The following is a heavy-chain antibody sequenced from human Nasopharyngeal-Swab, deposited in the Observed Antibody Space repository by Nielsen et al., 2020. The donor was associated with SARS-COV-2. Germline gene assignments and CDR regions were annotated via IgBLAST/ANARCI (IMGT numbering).Heavy chain of an antibody. J-gene: IGHJ3*02. CDR1: GFTFNIYA. D-gene: IGHD3-10*01. Sequence: AGSLRLSCIASGFTFNIYAMAWVRRTPGRGLQWVSGISASGGSTYYTDSVKGRFAVSRDNSRNTLYLQMHSLRVGDTALYYCAKDDVVRGDAFDIWGQGTMVTVSS. CDR2: ISASGGST. CDR3: AKDDVVRGDAFDI. V-gene: IGHV3-23*01.